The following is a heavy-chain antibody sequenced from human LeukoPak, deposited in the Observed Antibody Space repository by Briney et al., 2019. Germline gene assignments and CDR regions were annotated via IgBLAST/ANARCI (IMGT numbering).Heavy chain of an antibody. D-gene: IGHD5-24*01. CDR1: GYTFTNYY. Sequence: ASVKVSCKASGYTFTNYYIHWVRQAPGQGLEWMGLINPGSDNTDYAQNFQGRVTMTRDTSTSTVYMWLSSLRSEDTAVYYCARIRDGYNDAYDVWGQGTMVTVSS. CDR3: ARIRDGYNDAYDV. J-gene: IGHJ3*01. V-gene: IGHV1-46*01. CDR2: INPGSDNT.